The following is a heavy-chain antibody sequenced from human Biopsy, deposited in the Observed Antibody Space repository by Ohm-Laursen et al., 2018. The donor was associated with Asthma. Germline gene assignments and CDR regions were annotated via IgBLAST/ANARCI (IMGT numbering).Heavy chain of an antibody. CDR1: GFSFSNFA. D-gene: IGHD1-1*01. V-gene: IGHV3-30*01. J-gene: IGHJ3*02. Sequence: SLRLSCAASGFSFSNFAIHWVRQAPGKGLEWVGVISKDASTQDYADTVKGRFTMARDNSKNTLDLQMNSLGEEDTAVYYCVRDGTDDAFDIWGQGTVVSVSS. CDR3: VRDGTDDAFDI. CDR2: ISKDASTQ.